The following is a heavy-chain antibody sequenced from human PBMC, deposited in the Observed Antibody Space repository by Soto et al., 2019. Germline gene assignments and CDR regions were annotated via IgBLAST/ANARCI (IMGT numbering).Heavy chain of an antibody. CDR3: ARQNYDYIWGSYRPSAPLPYYFDY. V-gene: IGHV3-23*01. D-gene: IGHD3-16*02. CDR1: GFTFGSYA. CDR2: ISGSGGST. Sequence: PGGSLRLSCAASGFTFGSYAISWVGQAPGKGLEWVSAISGSGGSTYYADSGKGRFTISRDNSKNTLYLQMNSLRAEDTAVYYCARQNYDYIWGSYRPSAPLPYYFDYWGQGTLVTVSS. J-gene: IGHJ4*02.